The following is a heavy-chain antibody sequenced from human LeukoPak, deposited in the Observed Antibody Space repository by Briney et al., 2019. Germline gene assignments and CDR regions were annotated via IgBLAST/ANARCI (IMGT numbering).Heavy chain of an antibody. CDR3: ARPYYYYMDV. CDR1: GFTFSGSA. Sequence: PGGSLRLSCAASGFTFSGSAMHWVRQASGKGLEWVGRIRSKANSYATAYAASVKGRFTISRDDSKNTAYLQMNSLKTEDTVVYYCARPYYYYMDVWGKGTTVTVSS. CDR2: IRSKANSYAT. J-gene: IGHJ6*03. V-gene: IGHV3-73*01.